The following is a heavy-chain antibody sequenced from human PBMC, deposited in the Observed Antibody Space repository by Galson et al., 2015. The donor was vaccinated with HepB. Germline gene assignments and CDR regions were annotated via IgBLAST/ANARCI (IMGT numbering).Heavy chain of an antibody. CDR1: GFTFSSYA. D-gene: IGHD6-19*01. V-gene: IGHV3-30*04. Sequence: SLRLSCAASGFTFSSYAMHWVRQAPGKGLEWVAVISYDGSNKYYADSVKGRFTISRDNSKNTLYLQMNSLRAEDTAVYYCARYPDSIAVAGGFDYWGQGTLVTVSS. J-gene: IGHJ4*02. CDR3: ARYPDSIAVAGGFDY. CDR2: ISYDGSNK.